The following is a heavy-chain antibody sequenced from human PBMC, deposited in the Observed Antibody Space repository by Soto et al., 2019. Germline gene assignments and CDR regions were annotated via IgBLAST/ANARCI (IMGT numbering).Heavy chain of an antibody. CDR2: IIPIFGTA. CDR3: ARGRGGAARHSEYYYYYYGMDV. J-gene: IGHJ6*02. V-gene: IGHV1-69*06. D-gene: IGHD6-6*01. Sequence: QVQLVQSGAEVKKPGSSVKVSCKASGGTFSSYAISWVRQAPGQGLEWMGGIIPIFGTANYAQKFQGRVTITADKSTSTAYRELSSLSSEDTAVYYCARGRGGAARHSEYYYYYYGMDVWGQGTTVTVSS. CDR1: GGTFSSYA.